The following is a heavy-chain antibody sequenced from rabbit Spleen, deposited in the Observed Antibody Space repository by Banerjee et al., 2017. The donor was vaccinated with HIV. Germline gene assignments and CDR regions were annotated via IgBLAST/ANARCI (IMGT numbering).Heavy chain of an antibody. CDR3: ARDLVGVIGWNFYL. V-gene: IGHV1S45*01. Sequence: QEQLVEAGGGLVQPEGSLTLTCKAAGFSFSDRDVMCWVRQAPGKGLEWIACINAATANPVYATWAKGRFTISRTSSTTVTLRMTSLTAADTATYFCARDLVGVIGWNFYLWGQGTLVTVS. CDR1: GFSFSDRDV. D-gene: IGHD1-1*01. CDR2: INAATANP. J-gene: IGHJ4*01.